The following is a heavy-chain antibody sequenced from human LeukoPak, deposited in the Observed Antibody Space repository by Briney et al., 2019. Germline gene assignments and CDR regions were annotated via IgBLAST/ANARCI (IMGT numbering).Heavy chain of an antibody. J-gene: IGHJ4*02. Sequence: GGSLRLSCAASGFTFSSYAMSWVRQAPGRGLEWVSSISGSGGSTYYADSVKGRFTISRDSSKNTLYLQMNSLRAEDTAIYFCAKDLLGPMIEYYFDYWGQGTLVTVSP. CDR1: GFTFSSYA. V-gene: IGHV3-23*01. CDR2: ISGSGGST. D-gene: IGHD3-22*01. CDR3: AKDLLGPMIEYYFDY.